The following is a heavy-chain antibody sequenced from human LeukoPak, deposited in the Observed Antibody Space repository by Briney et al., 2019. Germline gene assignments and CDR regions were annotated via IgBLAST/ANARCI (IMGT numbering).Heavy chain of an antibody. CDR3: ARGEYGSGSYHIDY. CDR1: GFTFSSYD. J-gene: IGHJ4*02. CDR2: ISGTSSYI. D-gene: IGHD3-10*01. V-gene: IGHV3-21*01. Sequence: GGSLRLSCVASGFTFSSYDMSWVRQAPGKGLEWVSFISGTSSYIYYADSVKGRFTISRDNAKNSLYLQMNSLRAEDTAVYYCARGEYGSGSYHIDYWGQGTLVTVSS.